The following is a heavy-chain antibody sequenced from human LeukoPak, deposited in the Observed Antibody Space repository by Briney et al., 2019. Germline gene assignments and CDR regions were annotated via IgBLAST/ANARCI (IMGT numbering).Heavy chain of an antibody. Sequence: GGSLRLSCAASGFSFSSYSMHWVRQAPGKGLEYVSAITSDGVKTYYANSVKGRFTISRDNSKNTLYLQLGSLRAEDMAVYYCARDGFGSTGYFDLWGRGTLVAVSS. V-gene: IGHV3-64*01. CDR1: GFSFSSYS. D-gene: IGHD2-2*03. CDR2: ITSDGVKT. CDR3: ARDGFGSTGYFDL. J-gene: IGHJ2*01.